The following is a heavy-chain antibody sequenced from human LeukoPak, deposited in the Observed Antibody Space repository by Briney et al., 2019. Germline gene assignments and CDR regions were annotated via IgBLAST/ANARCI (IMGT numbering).Heavy chain of an antibody. Sequence: GGSLRLSCAASGLTLRSYTMNWVRQAPGKGLEWVSSIGISSNKIYYADSVKGRFIISRDNAKNSVYLQMNSLRAEDTAVYYCARDRQVGAADAFDIWGQGTMVTVSS. D-gene: IGHD1-26*01. CDR2: IGISSNKI. V-gene: IGHV3-21*04. CDR1: GLTLRSYT. CDR3: ARDRQVGAADAFDI. J-gene: IGHJ3*02.